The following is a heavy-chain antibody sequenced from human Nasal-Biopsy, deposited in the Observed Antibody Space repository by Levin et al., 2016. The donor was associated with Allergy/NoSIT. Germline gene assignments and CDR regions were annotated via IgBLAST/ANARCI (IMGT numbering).Heavy chain of an antibody. CDR3: ARGGAARPDY. D-gene: IGHD6-6*01. V-gene: IGHV3-48*01. CDR1: GFTFSSYS. CDR2: IKSSSSPT. Sequence: LSLTCAASGFTFSSYSMNWVRQAPGKGLEWVSFIKSSSSPTYYADSVKGRFTISRDNAKNSVFLQMNNLRAEDTAVYYCARGGAARPDYWGQGTLVIVSS. J-gene: IGHJ4*02.